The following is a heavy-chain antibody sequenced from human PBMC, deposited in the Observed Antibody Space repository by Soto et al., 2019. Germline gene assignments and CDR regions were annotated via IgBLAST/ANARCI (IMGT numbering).Heavy chain of an antibody. CDR3: ARHDGGYDNWFDP. V-gene: IGHV5-10-1*01. D-gene: IGHD5-12*01. J-gene: IGHJ5*02. CDR1: GYSFSTYW. Sequence: HGESLKISCKASGYSFSTYWIAWVRQRPGKGLEWMGRIDPSDSYTNYSPSFQGHVTISADKSISTAYLQWSSLKASDTAMYYCARHDGGYDNWFDPWGQGTLVTVSS. CDR2: IDPSDSYT.